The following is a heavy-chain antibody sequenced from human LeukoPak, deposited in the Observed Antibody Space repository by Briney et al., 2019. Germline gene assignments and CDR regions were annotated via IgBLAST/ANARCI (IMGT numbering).Heavy chain of an antibody. Sequence: SETLSLTCTVSGGSINNLFWTWIRQPPGKGLEWIGYFSYSGCTTYNPSLKSRVTISIDTSKNQFSLNLNSVTAADTAVYYCAREGPLGKYYDYWGPGTLVTVSS. CDR1: GGSINNLF. J-gene: IGHJ4*02. CDR3: AREGPLGKYYDY. V-gene: IGHV4-59*01. CDR2: FSYSGCT. D-gene: IGHD3-16*01.